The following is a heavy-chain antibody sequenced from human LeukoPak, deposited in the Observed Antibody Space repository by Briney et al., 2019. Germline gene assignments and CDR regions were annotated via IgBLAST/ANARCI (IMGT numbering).Heavy chain of an antibody. Sequence: ASVKVSCKASGGTFSSYAISWVRQAPGQGLEWMGGIIPIFGTANYARKFQGRVTITADESTSTAYMELSSLRSEDTAVYYCASKASGSYFQHFDYWGQGTLVTVSS. V-gene: IGHV1-69*13. D-gene: IGHD1-26*01. CDR2: IIPIFGTA. J-gene: IGHJ4*02. CDR3: ASKASGSYFQHFDY. CDR1: GGTFSSYA.